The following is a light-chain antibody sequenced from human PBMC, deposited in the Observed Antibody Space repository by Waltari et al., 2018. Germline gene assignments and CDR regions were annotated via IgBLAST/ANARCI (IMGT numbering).Light chain of an antibody. CDR2: DAS. Sequence: IQMTQSPSPLSASVEDRVTITCQASQGINNYLNWYQQKPGKAPVLLIYDASKLETGVPSRFSGSGSGRHFTLTISSLQPEDFATYYCQQYDNLPPSITFGQGTRLEIK. CDR3: QQYDNLPPSIT. CDR1: QGINNY. V-gene: IGKV1-33*01. J-gene: IGKJ5*01.